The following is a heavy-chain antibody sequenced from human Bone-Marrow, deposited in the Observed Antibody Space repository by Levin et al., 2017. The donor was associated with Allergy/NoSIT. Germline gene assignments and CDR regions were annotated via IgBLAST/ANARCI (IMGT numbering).Heavy chain of an antibody. CDR2: ISGGAGST. CDR1: GVTFSSYT. V-gene: IGHV3-23*01. J-gene: IGHJ3*02. CDR3: AKSLGDYGDYLLDAFDI. D-gene: IGHD4-17*01. Sequence: QSGGSLRLSCAASGVTFSSYTMSWVRQAPGKGLEWVSLISGGAGSTYYADSVKGRFTISRDNSKNTLYLQMNSLRAEDTAVYYCAKSLGDYGDYLLDAFDIWGQGTMVTVSS.